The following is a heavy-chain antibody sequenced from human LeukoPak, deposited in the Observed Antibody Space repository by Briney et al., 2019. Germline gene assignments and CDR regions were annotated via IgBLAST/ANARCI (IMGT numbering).Heavy chain of an antibody. CDR2: LNTNTGNP. CDR3: ATDRNDYGGTLFDY. Sequence: ASVKVSCKASGYTFTSYAMNWVRQAPGQGLEWMGWLNTNTGNPTYAQGFTGRFVFSLDTSVSTAYLQISSLRAEDTAVYYCATDRNDYGGTLFDYWGQGTLVTVSS. V-gene: IGHV7-4-1*02. D-gene: IGHD4-23*01. CDR1: GYTFTSYA. J-gene: IGHJ4*02.